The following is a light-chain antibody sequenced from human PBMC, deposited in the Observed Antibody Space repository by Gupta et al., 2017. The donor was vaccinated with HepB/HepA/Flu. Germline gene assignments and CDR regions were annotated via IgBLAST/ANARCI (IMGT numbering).Light chain of an antibody. CDR1: SSDVGGYNE. CDR2: DVS. V-gene: IGLV2-14*01. CDR3: SSNTSSSTLV. J-gene: IGLJ2*01. Sequence: QSALTHPAAVSASPGQPILIPCTGTSSDVGGYNEVSWYQQHPGEAHHLMIYDVSNRPSGFSNRSAGSKSGNTASLTISGLQDEDEADYYCSSNTSSSTLVFGGGTKLTVL.